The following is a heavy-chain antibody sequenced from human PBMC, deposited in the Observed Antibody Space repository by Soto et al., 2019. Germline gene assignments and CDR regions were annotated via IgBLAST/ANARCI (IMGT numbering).Heavy chain of an antibody. Sequence: QITLKESGPTLVKPTQTLTLTCTFSGFSLSTSGVGVGWIRQPPGKALAWLALIYWDDDNRYSPSLKNRLTITKDTSKNQVVLTMTNLDPVDTDTYYFAHRLVRGVITKGWFDPWGQGTLVTVSS. D-gene: IGHD3-10*01. J-gene: IGHJ5*02. CDR1: GFSLSTSGVG. CDR2: IYWDDDN. V-gene: IGHV2-5*02. CDR3: AHRLVRGVITKGWFDP.